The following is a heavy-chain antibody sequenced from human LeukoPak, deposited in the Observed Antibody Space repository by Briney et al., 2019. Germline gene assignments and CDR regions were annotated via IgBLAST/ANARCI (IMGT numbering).Heavy chain of an antibody. D-gene: IGHD6-13*01. V-gene: IGHV1-3*01. Sequence: KFQGRVTITRDTSASTAYMELSSLRFEDTAVYYCARALYSSSRLHAFDIWGQGTMVTVSS. J-gene: IGHJ3*02. CDR3: ARALYSSSRLHAFDI.